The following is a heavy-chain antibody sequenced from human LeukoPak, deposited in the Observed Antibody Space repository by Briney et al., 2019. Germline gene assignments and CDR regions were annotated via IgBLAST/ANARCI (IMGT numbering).Heavy chain of an antibody. CDR3: ARDSYGSGWYPNWFDP. J-gene: IGHJ5*02. V-gene: IGHV4-39*07. CDR2: IYYSGST. CDR1: GGSISSSGYY. D-gene: IGHD6-19*01. Sequence: SETLSLTCTVSGGSISSSGYYWGWIRQPPGKGLEWIGSIYYSGSTYYNPSLKSRVTISVDTSKNQFSLKLSSVTAADTAVYYCARDSYGSGWYPNWFDPWGQGTLVTVSS.